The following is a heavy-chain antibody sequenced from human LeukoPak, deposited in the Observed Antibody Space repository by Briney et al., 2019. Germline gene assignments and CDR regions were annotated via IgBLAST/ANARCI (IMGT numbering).Heavy chain of an antibody. J-gene: IGHJ4*02. CDR2: IYPGDSDT. V-gene: IGHV5-51*01. CDR3: ARQGDSGSYFTAGLEDY. D-gene: IGHD1-26*01. CDR1: GYTFTSYW. Sequence: GESLKISCEGSGYTFTSYWIAWVRQMPGKGLEWMGIIYPGDSDTRYSPSFQGQVTISADKSISTAYLQWSSLTASDTAMYYCARQGDSGSYFTAGLEDYWGQGTLVTVSS.